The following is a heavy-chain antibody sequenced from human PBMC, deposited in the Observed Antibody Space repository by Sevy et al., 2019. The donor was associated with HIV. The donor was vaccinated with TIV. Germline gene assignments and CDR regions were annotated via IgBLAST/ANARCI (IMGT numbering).Heavy chain of an antibody. CDR2: IWFDGSEK. CDR3: ARGQGDDYNYGLDV. J-gene: IGHJ6*02. Sequence: GGSLRLSCAASGFAFSTYGLYWVRQAPGKGLEWVAVIWFDGSEKYYADSVKGRFTISRDNSKNTLYLQMNSLTAADRAVYYCARGQGDDYNYGLDVWGQGTTVTVSS. V-gene: IGHV3-33*01. D-gene: IGHD1-26*01. CDR1: GFAFSTYG.